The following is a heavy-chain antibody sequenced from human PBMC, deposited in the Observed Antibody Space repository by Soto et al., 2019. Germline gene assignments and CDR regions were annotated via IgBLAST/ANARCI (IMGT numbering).Heavy chain of an antibody. CDR3: VRDGSGNLYLNWFDP. V-gene: IGHV1-3*01. J-gene: IGHJ5*02. CDR2: INAGNGNT. D-gene: IGHD6-19*01. Sequence: ASVKVSCKASGYTFTSYAMHWVRQAPGQRLEWMGWINAGNGNTKYSQKFQGRVTITRDTSASTAYMELSSLRSEDTAVYYCVRDGSGNLYLNWFDPWGQGTLVTVSS. CDR1: GYTFTSYA.